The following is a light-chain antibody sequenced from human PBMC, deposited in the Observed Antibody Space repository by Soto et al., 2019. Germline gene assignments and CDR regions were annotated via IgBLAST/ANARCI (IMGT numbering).Light chain of an antibody. CDR2: DTS. Sequence: EIVMRQSPGTMSLSRGDRATLSCTASQSVRSNLAWYHQKPGQAPRLLIYDTSTRATGVPARFSGSGAGTEFTPTICSLQSEDLAIYYCHQYKSWPPFTFGHGTRLDIK. V-gene: IGKV3-15*01. J-gene: IGKJ5*01. CDR3: HQYKSWPPFT. CDR1: QSVRSN.